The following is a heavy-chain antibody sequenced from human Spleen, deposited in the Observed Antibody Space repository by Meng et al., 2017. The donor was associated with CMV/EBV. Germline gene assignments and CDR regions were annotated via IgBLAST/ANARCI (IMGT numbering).Heavy chain of an antibody. J-gene: IGHJ6*02. D-gene: IGHD2-21*01. CDR1: GGTFRSYA. Sequence: SVKVSCKASGGTFRSYAITWVRQAPGQGLEWMGGIIPIFGTANYAQKFQGRVTITTDDSTSTAYMELSSLRSEDTAVYYCATEHFEPVTSDLHYFYGLDVWGQGTTVTVSS. CDR3: ATEHFEPVTSDLHYFYGLDV. CDR2: IIPIFGTA. V-gene: IGHV1-69*05.